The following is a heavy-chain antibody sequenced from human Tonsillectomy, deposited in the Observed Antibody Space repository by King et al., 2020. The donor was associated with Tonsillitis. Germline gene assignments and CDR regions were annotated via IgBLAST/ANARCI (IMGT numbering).Heavy chain of an antibody. V-gene: IGHV3-11*05. CDR3: ARDLGTPGSPFDF. CDR2: IGSGGFRT. CDR1: GFTFSYYS. J-gene: IGHJ4*02. D-gene: IGHD7-27*01. Sequence: VQLVESGGGLVKPGGSLRLSCSASGFTFSYYSMSWIRQAAGKGLELFSYIGSGGFRTNYADSVKDRFTISRDNAKNSLYLQMNSLRVEDTAVFYCARDLGTPGSPFDFWGQGILVTVSS.